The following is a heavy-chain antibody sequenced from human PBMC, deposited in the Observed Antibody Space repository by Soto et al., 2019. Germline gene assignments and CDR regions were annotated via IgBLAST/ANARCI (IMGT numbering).Heavy chain of an antibody. V-gene: IGHV4-34*01. Sequence: PSEALSLTCAVYGGSFSGYYWSWIRQPPGKGLEWIGEINHSGSTNYNPSLKSRVTISVDTSKNQFSLKLSSVTAADTAVYYCARMFWFGDLLFDYWGPGTLVT. D-gene: IGHD3-10*01. CDR2: INHSGST. CDR1: GGSFSGYY. CDR3: ARMFWFGDLLFDY. J-gene: IGHJ4*02.